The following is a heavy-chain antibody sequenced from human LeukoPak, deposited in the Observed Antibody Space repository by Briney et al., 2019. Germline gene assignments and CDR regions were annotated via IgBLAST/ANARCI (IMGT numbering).Heavy chain of an antibody. Sequence: GGSLRLSCSASGFTFNAFAMHWVRQAPGKGLEYVSGVTNNGGATYYADSVKGRSTISRDHAKNSLYLQMNRLRAEDTAVYYCASVYPVGYWGQGALVTVSS. CDR2: VTNNGGAT. CDR1: GFTFNAFA. J-gene: IGHJ4*02. V-gene: IGHV3-64*04. CDR3: ASVYPVGY.